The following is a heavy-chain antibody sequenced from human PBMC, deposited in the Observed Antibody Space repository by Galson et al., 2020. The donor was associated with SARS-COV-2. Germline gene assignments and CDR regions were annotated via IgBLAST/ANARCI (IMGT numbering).Heavy chain of an antibody. Sequence: GGSLRLSCAASGFTFSSYAMHWVRQAPGKGLGWVAVISYDGSNKYYADSVKGRFTISRDNSKNTLYLQMNSLRAEDTAVYYCARDHRYYDSSGYYYDPYYYYYYGMDVWGQGTTVTVSS. D-gene: IGHD3-22*01. J-gene: IGHJ6*02. CDR1: GFTFSSYA. CDR2: ISYDGSNK. CDR3: ARDHRYYDSSGYYYDPYYYYYYGMDV. V-gene: IGHV3-30*04.